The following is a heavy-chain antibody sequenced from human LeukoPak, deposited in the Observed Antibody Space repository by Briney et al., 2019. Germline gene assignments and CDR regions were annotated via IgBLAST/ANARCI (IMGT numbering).Heavy chain of an antibody. CDR2: IYHSGST. D-gene: IGHD3-22*01. V-gene: IGHV4-4*02. Sequence: SETLSLTCAVSGASISSSNWWTWVRQPPGKGLEWIGEIYHSGSTNYNPSLKSRVTISVDTSKNQFSLKLSSVTAADTAVYYCARTYYYDSSAEDCAFDIWGQGTMVTVSS. CDR3: ARTYYYDSSAEDCAFDI. J-gene: IGHJ3*02. CDR1: GASISSSNW.